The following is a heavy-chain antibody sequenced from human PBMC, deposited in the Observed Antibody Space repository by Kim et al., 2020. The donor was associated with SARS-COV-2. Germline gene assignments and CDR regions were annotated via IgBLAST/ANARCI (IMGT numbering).Heavy chain of an antibody. Sequence: YNPSLKSRVPISVDTSKNQFSLKLSSVTAADTAVYYCARRLAVAGAWGFDYWGQGTLVTVSS. J-gene: IGHJ4*02. D-gene: IGHD6-19*01. CDR3: ARRLAVAGAWGFDY. V-gene: IGHV4-39*01.